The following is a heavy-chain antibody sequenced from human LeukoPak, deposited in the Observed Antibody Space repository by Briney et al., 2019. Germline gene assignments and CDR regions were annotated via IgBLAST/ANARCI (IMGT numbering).Heavy chain of an antibody. D-gene: IGHD3-10*01. CDR2: INHSGST. CDR1: GGSFSGYY. J-gene: IGHJ6*02. CDR3: ARNPGRITMVRGASFYYYGMDV. Sequence: PSETLSLTCAVYGGSFSGYYWSWIRQPPGKGLEWIGEINHSGSTNYNPSLKSRVTISVDTSKNQFSLKLSSVTTADTAVYYCARNPGRITMVRGASFYYYGMDVWGQGTTVTVSS. V-gene: IGHV4-34*01.